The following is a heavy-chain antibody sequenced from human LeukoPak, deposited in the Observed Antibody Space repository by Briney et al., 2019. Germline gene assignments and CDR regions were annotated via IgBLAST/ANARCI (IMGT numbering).Heavy chain of an antibody. D-gene: IGHD3-9*01. Sequence: PGRSLRLSCAASGFTFSSYGMHWVRQAPGKGLEWVAVIWYDGSNKYYADSVKGRFTISRDNSKNTLYLQMNSLRAEDTAVYYCAKDFGYFDWLLFFDYWGQGTLVTVSS. J-gene: IGHJ4*02. CDR2: IWYDGSNK. V-gene: IGHV3-33*06. CDR3: AKDFGYFDWLLFFDY. CDR1: GFTFSSYG.